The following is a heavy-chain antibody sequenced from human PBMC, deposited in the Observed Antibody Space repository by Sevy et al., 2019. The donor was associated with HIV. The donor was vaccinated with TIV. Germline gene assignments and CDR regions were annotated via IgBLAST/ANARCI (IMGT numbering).Heavy chain of an antibody. V-gene: IGHV3-30*04. D-gene: IGHD3-22*01. CDR2: ISYDGSNK. CDR3: ARDSYYYDSSGYYYFSYYYGMDV. J-gene: IGHJ6*02. CDR1: GFTFSSYA. Sequence: GGSLRLSCAASGFTFSSYAMHWVRQAPGKGLEWVAVISYDGSNKYYADSVKGRFTISRDNSKNTLYLQRNSLRAEDTAVYYCARDSYYYDSSGYYYFSYYYGMDVWGQGTTVTVSS.